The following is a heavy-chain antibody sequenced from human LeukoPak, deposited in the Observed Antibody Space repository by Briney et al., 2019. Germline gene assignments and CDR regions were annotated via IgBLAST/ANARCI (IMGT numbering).Heavy chain of an antibody. Sequence: GGSPRLLCTASGFTFSSYSMNWVRQAPGKGLEWVSSISSSSSYIYYADSVKGRFTISRDNAKNSLYLQMNSLRAEDTAVYYCARDWSVTPTLNAFDIWGQGTMVTVSS. V-gene: IGHV3-21*01. CDR1: GFTFSSYS. D-gene: IGHD4-17*01. CDR3: ARDWSVTPTLNAFDI. CDR2: ISSSSSYI. J-gene: IGHJ3*02.